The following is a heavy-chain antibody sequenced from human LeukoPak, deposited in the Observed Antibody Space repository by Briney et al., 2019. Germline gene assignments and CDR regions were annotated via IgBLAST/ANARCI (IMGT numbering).Heavy chain of an antibody. CDR2: INPNSGGT. D-gene: IGHD2-15*01. Sequence: ASVKVSCKASGYTFTSYGISWVRQAPGQGLEWMGWINPNSGGTNYAQKFQGRVTMTRDTSISTAYMELSRLRSDDTAVYYCARDRGGGIFDYWGQGTLVTVSS. CDR1: GYTFTSYG. CDR3: ARDRGGGIFDY. J-gene: IGHJ4*02. V-gene: IGHV1-2*02.